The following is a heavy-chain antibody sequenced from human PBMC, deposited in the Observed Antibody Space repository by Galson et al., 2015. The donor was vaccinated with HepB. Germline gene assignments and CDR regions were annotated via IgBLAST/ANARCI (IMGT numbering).Heavy chain of an antibody. J-gene: IGHJ4*02. D-gene: IGHD1-26*01. Sequence: SVKVSCKASGHNFKNFKITWVRQAPGQGLEWMGRITPVIGLTDYARSLEGRLTFTADLSTTTAYMELSSLTSDDTAVYFCTAGGERQRSGGSSLDYWGQGTLVIVSS. CDR3: TAGGERQRSGGSSLDY. CDR1: GHNFKNFK. CDR2: ITPVIGLT. V-gene: IGHV1-69*02.